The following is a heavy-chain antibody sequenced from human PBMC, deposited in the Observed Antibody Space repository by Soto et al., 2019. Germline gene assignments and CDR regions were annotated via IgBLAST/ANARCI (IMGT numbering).Heavy chain of an antibody. Sequence: QVQLVQSGAEVKKPGASVKVSCKASGYTFTSYDINWVRQATGQGLEWMGWMNPNSGNTGYAQKFQGRVTMTRNTSISTAYMDLSSLRSEATAVYYCARARSAAGTGWFDPWGQGTLVTVSS. CDR2: MNPNSGNT. CDR1: GYTFTSYD. CDR3: ARARSAAGTGWFDP. V-gene: IGHV1-8*01. J-gene: IGHJ5*02. D-gene: IGHD6-13*01.